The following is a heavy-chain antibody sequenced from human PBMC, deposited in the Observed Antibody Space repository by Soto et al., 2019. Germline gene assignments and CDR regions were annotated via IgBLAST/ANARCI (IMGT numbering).Heavy chain of an antibody. Sequence: GGSLRLSCAASGFTFSSYGMRWVRQAPGKGLEWVAVISYDGSNKYYADSVKGRFTISRDNSKNTLYLQMNSLRAEDTAVYYCARKTSPIAAAVYYYYYYMDVWGKGTTVTVSS. V-gene: IGHV3-30*03. CDR3: ARKTSPIAAAVYYYYYYMDV. CDR2: ISYDGSNK. J-gene: IGHJ6*03. CDR1: GFTFSSYG. D-gene: IGHD6-13*01.